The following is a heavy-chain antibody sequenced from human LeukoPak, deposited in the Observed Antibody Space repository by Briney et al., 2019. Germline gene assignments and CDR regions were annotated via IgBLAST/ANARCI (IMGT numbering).Heavy chain of an antibody. CDR2: ISSNSGYK. J-gene: IGHJ4*02. Sequence: GGSLRLSCAASGFTFSSYSMNWVRQTPGKGLEWVSSISSNSGYKYYADSVKGRFTISRDNAKNSLYLQMNILRAEDTAVYYCARGLSWTVDYWGQGTLVTACS. V-gene: IGHV3-21*01. CDR1: GFTFSSYS. D-gene: IGHD3/OR15-3a*01. CDR3: ARGLSWTVDY.